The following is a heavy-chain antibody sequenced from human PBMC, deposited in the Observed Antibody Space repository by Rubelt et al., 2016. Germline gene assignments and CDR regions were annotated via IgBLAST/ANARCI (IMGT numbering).Heavy chain of an antibody. D-gene: IGHD6-13*01. V-gene: IGHV6-1*01. CDR3: ARGIIAEAGPKPTFDP. CDR2: TYYRSKWYY. J-gene: IGHJ5*02. Sequence: QVQLQQSGPGLVKPSQTLSLTCAISGDSVSSNTVVWHWIRQSPSRGLEWLGRTYYRSKWYYEYAVSVKSRISIDPDTSKNQFSLQLNSGTPDDTAVYYCARGIIAEAGPKPTFDPWGQGTLVTVSS. CDR1: GDSVSSNTVV.